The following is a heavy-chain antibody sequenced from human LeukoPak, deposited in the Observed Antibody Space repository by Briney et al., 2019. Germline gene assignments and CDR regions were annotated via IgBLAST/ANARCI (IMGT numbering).Heavy chain of an antibody. CDR1: GVTFSTYG. D-gene: IGHD5-12*01. V-gene: IGHV1-69*06. CDR3: VGEVDTSVGSAGLGLLLS. Sequence: SVNVSCKASGVTFSTYGISWVRQAPGQGLAWMGRLIPVYGSANYPQKFQGRVTITADTSTSTAHMELTSLRSDDTAVYYCVGEVDTSVGSAGLGLLLSWGQGTLVTVSS. J-gene: IGHJ4*02. CDR2: LIPVYGSA.